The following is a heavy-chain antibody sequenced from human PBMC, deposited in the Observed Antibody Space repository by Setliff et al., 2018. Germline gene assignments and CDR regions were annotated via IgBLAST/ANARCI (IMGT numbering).Heavy chain of an antibody. CDR1: ANTLSTSYY. V-gene: IGHV4-38-2*01. D-gene: IGHD2-21*01. J-gene: IGHJ6*02. CDR2: IYKGGST. CDR3: ATRTFAVIPHSGLGLDYFYGMDV. Sequence: SETLSLTCAVSANTLSTSYYWGWVRQPPGKGLEWIGDIYKGGSTYYNPSLRSRVSMSLDTPKRQVSLNLNPVTAADTGVYYCATRTFAVIPHSGLGLDYFYGMDVWGRGTTVTVS.